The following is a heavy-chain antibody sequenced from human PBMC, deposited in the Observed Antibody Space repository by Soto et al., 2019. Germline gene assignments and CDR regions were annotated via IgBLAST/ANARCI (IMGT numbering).Heavy chain of an antibody. CDR3: ARDPIWTYTWNYARLNYLDP. V-gene: IGHV1-3*04. D-gene: IGHD1-7*01. CDR2: IHTAKGNT. CDR1: GYTFTNNV. J-gene: IGHJ5*02. Sequence: ASVKVSCKASGYTFTNNVIHWLRQAPGQTLEWMGWIHTAKGNTKYSQKFEARVTLTRDTAASPAYMELNSLRSDDTAVYYCARDPIWTYTWNYARLNYLDPWGQGTLVTVSS.